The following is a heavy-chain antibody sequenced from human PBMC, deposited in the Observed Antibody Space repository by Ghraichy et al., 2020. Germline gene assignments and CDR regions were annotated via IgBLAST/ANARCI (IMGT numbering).Heavy chain of an antibody. V-gene: IGHV4-39*01. J-gene: IGHJ5*02. Sequence: SETLSLTCTVSGGSITSGTYYWGWIRQPPGKGLEWIGSIHYSGSTYYNPSLKSRVTISVDTSKNRFSLKLSSVTAADTAVYYCARRRSSGLADWFDPWGQGTLVTVSS. CDR1: GGSITSGTYY. CDR3: ARRRSSGLADWFDP. CDR2: IHYSGST. D-gene: IGHD6-19*01.